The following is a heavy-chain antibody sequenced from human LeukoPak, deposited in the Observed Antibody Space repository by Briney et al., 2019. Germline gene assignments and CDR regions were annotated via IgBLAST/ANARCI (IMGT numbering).Heavy chain of an antibody. J-gene: IGHJ4*02. CDR1: GGSVSSGSYY. Sequence: SETLSLTCTVSGGSVSSGSYYWSWIRQPPGKGLEWIGYIYYSGSTNYNPSLKSRVTISVDTSKNQFSLKLSSVTAADTAVYYCARSYGDYEYYFDYWGQGTLVTVSS. CDR3: ARSYGDYEYYFDY. D-gene: IGHD4-17*01. CDR2: IYYSGST. V-gene: IGHV4-61*01.